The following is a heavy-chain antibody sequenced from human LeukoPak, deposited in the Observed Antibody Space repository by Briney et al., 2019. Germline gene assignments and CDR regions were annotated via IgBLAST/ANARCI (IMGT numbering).Heavy chain of an antibody. CDR2: IYSGGST. CDR3: ARAPRPEAITMVRGAKPFYFDC. V-gene: IGHV3-66*01. Sequence: GGSLRLSCAASGFTVSSNYMSWVRQAPGKGLEWVSVIYSGGSTYYADSVKGRFTISRDNSKNTLYLQMNSLRAEDTAVYYCARAPRPEAITMVRGAKPFYFDCWGQGTLVTVSS. CDR1: GFTVSSNY. J-gene: IGHJ4*02. D-gene: IGHD3-10*01.